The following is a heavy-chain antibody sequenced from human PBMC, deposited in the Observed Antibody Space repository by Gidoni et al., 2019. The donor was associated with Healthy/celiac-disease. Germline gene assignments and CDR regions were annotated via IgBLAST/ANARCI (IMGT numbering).Heavy chain of an antibody. Sequence: QVQLVESGGGVVQPGRSLRLHCAASGFTFSSYGMHWVRQAPGKGLEWVAVISYEGSNKYYADYVKGRFTISRDNSKNTLYLQMNSLRAEDTAVYYCAGPLYGYSVYWGQGTLVTVSS. J-gene: IGHJ4*02. CDR2: ISYEGSNK. V-gene: IGHV3-30*03. CDR3: AGPLYGYSVY. CDR1: GFTFSSYG. D-gene: IGHD5-18*01.